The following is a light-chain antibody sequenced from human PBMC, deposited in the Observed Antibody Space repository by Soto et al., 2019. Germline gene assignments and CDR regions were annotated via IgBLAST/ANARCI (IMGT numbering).Light chain of an antibody. CDR3: QQFSSYPLT. J-gene: IGKJ4*01. V-gene: IGKV3-20*01. CDR1: QTVRNNY. CDR2: DAS. Sequence: DIVLTQSQGTLSWQPGERATLSARASQTVRNNYLAWYQQKPGQAPRLLIYDASSRATGIPDRFSGGGSGTDFTLTISGLEPEDFAVYYCQQFSSYPLTFGGGTKVDIK.